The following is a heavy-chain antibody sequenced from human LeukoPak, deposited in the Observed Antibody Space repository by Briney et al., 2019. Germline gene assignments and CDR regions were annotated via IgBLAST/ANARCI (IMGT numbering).Heavy chain of an antibody. CDR3: TMYVRGYSGYDSGVAFDI. Sequence: PGGSLKLSCAASGFTFSGSAMHWVRQASGKGLEWVGRIRSKANSYATAYAASVKGRFTISRDDSKNTAYLQMNSLKTEDTAVYYCTMYVRGYSGYDSGVAFDIWGQGTMVTVSS. CDR2: IRSKANSYAT. CDR1: GFTFSGSA. V-gene: IGHV3-73*01. D-gene: IGHD5-12*01. J-gene: IGHJ3*02.